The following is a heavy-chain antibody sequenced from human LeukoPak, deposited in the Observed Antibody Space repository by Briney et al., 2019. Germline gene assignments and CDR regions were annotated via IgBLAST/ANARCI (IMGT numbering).Heavy chain of an antibody. D-gene: IGHD2-2*01. CDR1: GFTFSDCG. CDR2: ISSSSSYI. CDR3: ARDSILCSSTSCYG. Sequence: PGGSLRLSCAAYGFTFSDCGMHWARQAPGKGLEWVSSISSSSSYIYYADSVKGRFTISRDNAKNSLYLQMNSLRAEDTAVYYCARDSILCSSTSCYGWGQGTLVTVSS. J-gene: IGHJ4*02. V-gene: IGHV3-21*01.